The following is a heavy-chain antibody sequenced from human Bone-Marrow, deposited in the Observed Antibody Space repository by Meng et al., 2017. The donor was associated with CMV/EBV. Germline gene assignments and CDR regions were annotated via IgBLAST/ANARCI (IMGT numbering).Heavy chain of an antibody. CDR1: GYSISSGYY. D-gene: IGHD1-26*01. CDR2: IYYSGST. CDR3: ARTRNEWELWVGFDY. J-gene: IGHJ4*02. V-gene: IGHV4-61*01. Sequence: GSLRLSCTVSGYSISSGYYWGWIRQPPGKGLEWIGYIYYSGSTNYNPSLKSRVTISVDTSKNQFSLKLSSVTAADTAVYYCARTRNEWELWVGFDYWGQGTLVTVSS.